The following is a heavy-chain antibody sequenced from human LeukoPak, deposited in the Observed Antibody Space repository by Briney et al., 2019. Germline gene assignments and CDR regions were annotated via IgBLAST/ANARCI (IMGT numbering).Heavy chain of an antibody. V-gene: IGHV1-8*01. CDR1: GYTFTSYD. CDR3: ARPIYCSSTSCYNGMDV. J-gene: IGHJ6*02. CDR2: MNPNSGNT. D-gene: IGHD2-2*02. Sequence: GASVKVSCKASGYTFTSYDINWVRQATGQGLEWMGWMNPNSGNTGYAQKFQGRVTMTGNTSISTAYMELSSLRSEDTAVYYCARPIYCSSTSCYNGMDVWGQGTTVTVSS.